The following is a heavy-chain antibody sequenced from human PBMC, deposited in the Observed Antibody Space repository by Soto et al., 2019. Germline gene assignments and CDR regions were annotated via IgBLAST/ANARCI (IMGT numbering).Heavy chain of an antibody. CDR1: GGSISSGACY. D-gene: IGHD4-4*01. Sequence: SETLSLTFTVSGGSISSGACYWSWILQHPGKGLEWIGFLYYTGSTYYNPSLNSRLTISMDTSKNQFSLNLSSVTDADTAVYYCASSPTVTTPWFDPWGQGTLVTVSS. CDR3: ASSPTVTTPWFDP. J-gene: IGHJ5*02. V-gene: IGHV4-31*03. CDR2: LYYTGST.